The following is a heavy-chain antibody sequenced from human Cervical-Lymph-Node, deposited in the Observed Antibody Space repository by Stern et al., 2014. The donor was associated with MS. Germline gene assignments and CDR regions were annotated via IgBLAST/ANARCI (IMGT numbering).Heavy chain of an antibody. CDR2: IFPVFGTP. V-gene: IGHV1-69*01. CDR3: ALSSETSDRWYSLGYDL. D-gene: IGHD6-13*01. CDR1: GGTFSKFP. J-gene: IGHJ5*02. Sequence: VQLLESGAEVTKPGSSVKVSCKASGGTFSKFPSSWVRQAPGQGLEWMGGIFPVFGTPTYAQEFRGRVTITADVSMSAVYMELSSLRSDDTAVYYCALSSETSDRWYSLGYDLWGQGTLVTVSS.